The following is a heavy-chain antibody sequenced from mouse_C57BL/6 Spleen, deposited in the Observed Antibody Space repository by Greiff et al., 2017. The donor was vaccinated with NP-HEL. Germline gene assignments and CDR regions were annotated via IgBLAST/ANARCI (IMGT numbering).Heavy chain of an antibody. CDR3: TRDLLDDGHYGDYAMDY. D-gene: IGHD2-3*01. V-gene: IGHV5-9-1*02. CDR1: GFTFSSYA. CDR2: ISSGGDYI. Sequence: EVKLLESGEGLVKPGGSLKLSCAASGFTFSSYAMSWVRQTPEKRLEWVAYISSGGDYIYYADTVKGRFTISRDNARNTLYLQMSSLKSEDTAMYYCTRDLLDDGHYGDYAMDYWGQGTSVTVSS. J-gene: IGHJ4*01.